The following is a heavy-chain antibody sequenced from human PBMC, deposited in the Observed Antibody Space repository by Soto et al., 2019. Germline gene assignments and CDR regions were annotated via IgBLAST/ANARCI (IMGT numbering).Heavy chain of an antibody. Sequence: SATLAFTGTVSGGSISSYYWSWIRQPAGKGLVWIGRIYTSGSTNYNPSLKSRVTMSVDTSKNQFSLKLSSVTAADTAVYYCAGDYVWGSYRYSRFDYWGQGTLVTVSS. J-gene: IGHJ4*02. V-gene: IGHV4-4*07. CDR3: AGDYVWGSYRYSRFDY. CDR2: IYTSGST. CDR1: GGSISSYY. D-gene: IGHD3-16*02.